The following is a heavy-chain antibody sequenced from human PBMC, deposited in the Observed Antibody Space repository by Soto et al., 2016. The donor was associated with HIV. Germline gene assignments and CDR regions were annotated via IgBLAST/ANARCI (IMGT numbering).Heavy chain of an antibody. CDR2: ISDYNGNT. V-gene: IGHV1-18*01. J-gene: IGHJ2*01. D-gene: IGHD2-15*01. Sequence: QVQLLQSGAEVKKPGASVKVSCKTSGYTFTTHTITWVRQAPGQGLEWMGWISDYNGNTHYGQKFQGRVTLTTDTSTSTAYLELRGLRSDDTAMYYCARDPGHPWSPYWHFDLVGPWPPWSLSPQ. CDR1: GYTFTTHT. CDR3: ARDPGHPWSPYWHFDL.